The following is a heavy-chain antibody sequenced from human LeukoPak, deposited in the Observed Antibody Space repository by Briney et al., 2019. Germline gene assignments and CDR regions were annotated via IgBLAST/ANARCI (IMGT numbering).Heavy chain of an antibody. J-gene: IGHJ4*02. CDR3: ARSASGNYYLHY. Sequence: SETLSLTCTVSGGSVSSGSYYWNWIRQPPGKGLEWIGYIHYSGSTNYNPSLKSRVTTSVDTSKNQFSLKLSSVTAADTAVYYCARSASGNYYLHYWGQGTLVTVSS. D-gene: IGHD1-26*01. V-gene: IGHV4-61*01. CDR1: GGSVSSGSYY. CDR2: IHYSGST.